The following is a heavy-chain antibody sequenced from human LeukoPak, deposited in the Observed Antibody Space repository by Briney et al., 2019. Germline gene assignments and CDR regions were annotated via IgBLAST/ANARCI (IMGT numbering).Heavy chain of an antibody. CDR2: IRYDGSNK. CDR1: GFTFSSYW. Sequence: PGGSLRLSCAASGFTFSSYWMSWVRQAPGKGLEWVAFIRYDGSNKYYADSVKGRFTISRDNSKNTLYLQMNSLRAEDTAVYYCAKETDSSGWYLGDAFDIWGQGTMVTVSS. CDR3: AKETDSSGWYLGDAFDI. D-gene: IGHD6-19*01. V-gene: IGHV3-30*02. J-gene: IGHJ3*02.